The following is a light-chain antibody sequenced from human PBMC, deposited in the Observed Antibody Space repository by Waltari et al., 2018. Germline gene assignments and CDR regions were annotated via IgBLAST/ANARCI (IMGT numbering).Light chain of an antibody. V-gene: IGKV2-28*01. CDR2: LGS. Sequence: IVMPQSPLSLPVTPGEPASLPSRASQSLLDRNGYKYLDWYLQKPGQSPQLLIYLGSTRASGVPDRFSGDASGTQFTLRISRVEAEDVGVYYCMQARQTPYTFGQGTKLEIK. CDR1: QSLLDRNGYKY. CDR3: MQARQTPYT. J-gene: IGKJ2*01.